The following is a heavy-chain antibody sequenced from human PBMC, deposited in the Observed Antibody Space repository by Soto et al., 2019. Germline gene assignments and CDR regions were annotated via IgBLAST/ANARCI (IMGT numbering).Heavy chain of an antibody. V-gene: IGHV3-23*01. J-gene: IGHJ4*02. CDR1: GFTFSSYA. D-gene: IGHD6-19*01. CDR2: ISGSGGST. Sequence: EVQLLESGGGLVQPGGSLRLSCAASGFTFSSYAMSWVRQAPGKGLEWVSAISGSGGSTYYADSVKGRFTSSRDNSKNTLDLKMNSLRAEDTAVYYCATASGWYGDYWGQGTLVTVSS. CDR3: ATASGWYGDY.